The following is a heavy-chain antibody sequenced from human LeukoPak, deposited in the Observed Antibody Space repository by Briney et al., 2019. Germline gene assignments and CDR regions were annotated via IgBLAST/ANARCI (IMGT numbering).Heavy chain of an antibody. Sequence: ASVKVSCKASGYTFTSYGISWVRQAPGQGLEWMGRINPNSGDTNYAQKFQGRVTMTRDTSISTAYMELSRLRSDDTAVYYCARDYCSSTSCLFDYWGQGTLVTVSS. D-gene: IGHD2-2*01. CDR3: ARDYCSSTSCLFDY. J-gene: IGHJ4*02. CDR1: GYTFTSYG. CDR2: INPNSGDT. V-gene: IGHV1-2*06.